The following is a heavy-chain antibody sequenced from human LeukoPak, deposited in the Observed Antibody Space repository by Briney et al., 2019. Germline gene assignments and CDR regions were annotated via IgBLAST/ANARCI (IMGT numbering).Heavy chain of an antibody. J-gene: IGHJ4*02. CDR3: AREYDFWSSAGFDY. CDR2: IWYDGSNK. V-gene: IGHV3-33*01. D-gene: IGHD3-3*01. CDR1: GFTFSSYG. Sequence: PGRSLRLSCAASGFTFSSYGMHWVRQAPGKGLEWVAVIWYDGSNKYYADSVKGRFTISRDNSKNTLYLQMNSLRAEDTAVYYCAREYDFWSSAGFDYWGQGTLVTVSS.